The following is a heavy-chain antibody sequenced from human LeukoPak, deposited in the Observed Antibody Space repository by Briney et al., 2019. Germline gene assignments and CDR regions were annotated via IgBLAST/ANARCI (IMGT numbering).Heavy chain of an antibody. CDR1: GGSTSSYY. V-gene: IGHV4-4*07. CDR2: IYTSGST. CDR3: ARVLGIAAAADAFTS. Sequence: SETLSLTCTVSGGSTSSYYWSWIRQPAGKGLEWIGRIYTSGSTNYNPSLKSRVTMSVDTSKNQSSLKLSSVTAADTPLYNGARVLGIAAAADAFTSWAQGTLVTVSS. D-gene: IGHD6-13*01. J-gene: IGHJ5*02.